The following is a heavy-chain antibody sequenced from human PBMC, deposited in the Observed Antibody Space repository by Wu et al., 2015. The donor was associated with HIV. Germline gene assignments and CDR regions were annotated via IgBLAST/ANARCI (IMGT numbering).Heavy chain of an antibody. CDR3: ARARDSSGYYSIDAFDI. CDR1: GYTFTSYA. Sequence: QVQLVQSGAGGEEAWASVKVSCKASGYTFTSYAMHWVRQAPGQRLEWMGWSNAGNGNTKYSQEFQGRVTITRDTSASTAYMELSSLRSEDMAVYYCARARDSSGYYSIDAFDIWGQGTMVTVSS. V-gene: IGHV1-3*02. CDR2: SNAGNGNT. D-gene: IGHD3-22*01. J-gene: IGHJ3*02.